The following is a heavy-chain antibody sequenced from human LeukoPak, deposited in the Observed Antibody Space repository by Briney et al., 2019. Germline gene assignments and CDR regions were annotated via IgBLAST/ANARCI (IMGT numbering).Heavy chain of an antibody. Sequence: GGSLRLSCAASGFTFSSYEMNWVRQAPGKGLEWVSYISSSGSTIYYADSVKGRFTISRDNAKNSLYLQMNSLRAEDTAAYYYARDAVYGSGSYYNGPSVPLDYSPYGMDVWGQGTTVTVSS. CDR1: GFTFSSYE. CDR2: ISSSGSTI. CDR3: ARDAVYGSGSYYNGPSVPLDYSPYGMDV. J-gene: IGHJ6*02. D-gene: IGHD3-10*01. V-gene: IGHV3-48*03.